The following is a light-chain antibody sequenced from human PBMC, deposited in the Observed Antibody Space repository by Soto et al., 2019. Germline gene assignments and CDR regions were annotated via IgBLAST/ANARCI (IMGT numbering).Light chain of an antibody. V-gene: IGKV2-28*01. Sequence: EILVTQYKLSLPVTPGEPASISCRSSQSLLYSNGYNYMDWYLQKPGQSPQLLIYLGSNRASGVPDRFSGSGSGTDFTLRISRVEAEDVGVYYCMQALQTRTFGQGGNVDI. J-gene: IGKJ1*01. CDR3: MQALQTRT. CDR2: LGS. CDR1: QSLLYSNGYNY.